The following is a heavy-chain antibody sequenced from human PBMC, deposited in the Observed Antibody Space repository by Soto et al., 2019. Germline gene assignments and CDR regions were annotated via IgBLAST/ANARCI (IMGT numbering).Heavy chain of an antibody. D-gene: IGHD3-10*01. CDR1: GFTFSSYG. CDR3: AKDLGA. J-gene: IGHJ5*02. CDR2: ISYDGSNK. Sequence: HPGGSLRLSCAASGFTFSSYGMHWVRQAPGKGLEWVAVISYDGSNKYYADSVKGRFTISRDNSKNTLYLQMNSLRAEDTAVYYCAKDLGAWGQGTLVTVSS. V-gene: IGHV3-30*18.